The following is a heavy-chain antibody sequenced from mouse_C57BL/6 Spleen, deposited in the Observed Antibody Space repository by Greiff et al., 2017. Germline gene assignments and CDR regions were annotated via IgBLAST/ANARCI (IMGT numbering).Heavy chain of an antibody. D-gene: IGHD1-1*01. CDR1: GYTFTSYT. V-gene: IGHV1-4*01. CDR2: INPSSGYT. J-gene: IGHJ1*03. CDR3: AGNYGSSYWYFDV. Sequence: VMLVESGAELARPGASVKMSCKASGYTFTSYTMHWVKQRPGQGLEWIGYINPSSGYTKYNQKFKDKATLTADKSSSTAYMQLSSLTSEDSAVYYCAGNYGSSYWYFDVWGTGTTVTVSS.